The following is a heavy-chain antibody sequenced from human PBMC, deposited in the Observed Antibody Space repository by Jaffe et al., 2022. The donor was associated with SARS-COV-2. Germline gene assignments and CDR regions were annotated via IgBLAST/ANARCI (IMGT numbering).Heavy chain of an antibody. Sequence: QVQLVESGGGVVQPGRSLRLSCAASGFTFSSYAMHWVRQTPGKGLEWVAVISYDGSNKYYADSVKGRFTISRDNSKDTLYLQMNSLRVEDTAVYYCARPEGGYNQNFDYWGQGTLVTVSS. V-gene: IGHV3-30*04. D-gene: IGHD5-12*01. CDR2: ISYDGSNK. J-gene: IGHJ4*02. CDR1: GFTFSSYA. CDR3: ARPEGGYNQNFDY.